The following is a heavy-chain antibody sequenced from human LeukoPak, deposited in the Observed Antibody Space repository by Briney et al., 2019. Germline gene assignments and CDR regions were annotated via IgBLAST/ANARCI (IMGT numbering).Heavy chain of an antibody. J-gene: IGHJ3*02. D-gene: IGHD7-27*01. V-gene: IGHV4-39*01. CDR2: IYYSGST. CDR1: GGSISSSSYY. Sequence: SETLSLTCTVPGGSISSSSYYWGWIRQPPGKGLEWIGSIYYSGSTYYNPSLKSRVTISVDTSKNQFSLKLSSVTAADTAVYYCARTIKLGISAFDIWGQGTMVTVSS. CDR3: ARTIKLGISAFDI.